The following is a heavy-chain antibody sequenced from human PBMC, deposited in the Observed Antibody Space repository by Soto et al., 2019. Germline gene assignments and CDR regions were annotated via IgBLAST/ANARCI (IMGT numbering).Heavy chain of an antibody. D-gene: IGHD3-22*01. J-gene: IGHJ4*02. V-gene: IGHV1-8*01. CDR3: ARGQPRYYYDSSGYYYGLDY. CDR2: MNPNSGKT. CDR1: GYTFTSND. Sequence: ASVKVSCKASGYTFTSNDINWVRQATGQGLEWMGWMNPNSGKTVYAQKFQGRVTMTRNTSISTAYMDLSSLRSGDTAVYYCARGQPRYYYDSSGYYYGLDYWGQGTLVTVSS.